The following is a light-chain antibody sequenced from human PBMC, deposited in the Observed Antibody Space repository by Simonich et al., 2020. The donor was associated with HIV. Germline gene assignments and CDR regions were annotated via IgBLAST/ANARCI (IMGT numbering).Light chain of an antibody. J-gene: IGKJ2*01. CDR1: QSNSTW. V-gene: IGKV1-5*03. CDR2: KAS. CDR3: QQYYSTPYT. Sequence: DIQMTQSPSTLSASVGDRVTITCRASQSNSTWLAWYQQKPGKAPKLLIYKASSLEGGVPSRFSGSGSGTEFTLTISSLQPDDFATYYCQQYYSTPYTFGQGTKLEIK.